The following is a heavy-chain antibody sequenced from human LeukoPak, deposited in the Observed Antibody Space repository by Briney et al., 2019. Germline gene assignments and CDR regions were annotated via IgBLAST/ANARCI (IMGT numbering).Heavy chain of an antibody. Sequence: SETLSLTCAVSGYSVNNGYYWVWIRQPPGKGLEWIGSLYHCDSVYYNTALQSRVSMSVDTSKNQFSLKLSFVTAADTAVYYCARQHDSYFYYYVDVWGSGTTVTVSS. CDR2: LYHCDSV. CDR1: GYSVNNGYY. V-gene: IGHV4-38-2*01. J-gene: IGHJ6*03. CDR3: ARQHDSYFYYYVDV.